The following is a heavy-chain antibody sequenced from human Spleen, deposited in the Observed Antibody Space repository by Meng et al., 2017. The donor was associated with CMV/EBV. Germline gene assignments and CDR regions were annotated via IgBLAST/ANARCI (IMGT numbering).Heavy chain of an antibody. CDR2: INSHGSSI. CDR3: AREGRGWYGGFDY. J-gene: IGHJ4*02. CDR1: GFTLSPYW. Sequence: GESLKISCAASGFTLSPYWMHWVRQTPGKGLVWVSRINSHGSSIDYADSVKGRFTISRDSAKNTLYLQMNSLRAEDTAVYYCAREGRGWYGGFDYWGQGTLVTVSS. D-gene: IGHD6-19*01. V-gene: IGHV3-74*01.